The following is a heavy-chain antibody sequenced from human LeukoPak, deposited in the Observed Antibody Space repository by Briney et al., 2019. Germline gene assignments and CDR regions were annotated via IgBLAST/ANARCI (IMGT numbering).Heavy chain of an antibody. D-gene: IGHD3-10*01. CDR1: GFTFMNYG. CDR3: AQVPYYYGSGSLMTGYFDY. J-gene: IGHJ4*02. Sequence: GGALRLSCAASGFTFMNYGMHWVRQAPGKVLELVPVISSEGNEKYYADAVKGRFTISRANSKRPLYLETNKLRPEDTAVYYCAQVPYYYGSGSLMTGYFDYWGQGSLLTVYS. V-gene: IGHV3-30*18. CDR2: ISSEGNEK.